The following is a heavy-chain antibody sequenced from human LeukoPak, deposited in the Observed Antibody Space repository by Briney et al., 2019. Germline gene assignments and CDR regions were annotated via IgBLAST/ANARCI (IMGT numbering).Heavy chain of an antibody. J-gene: IGHJ4*02. D-gene: IGHD5-24*01. Sequence: SETLSLTCAVYGGSFSGYYWSWIRQPPGKGLEWIGEINHSGSTNYNPSLKSRVTISVDTSKNQFSLKLSSVTAADTAVYYCARTGDGYNSWGQGTLVTVSS. V-gene: IGHV4-34*01. CDR1: GGSFSGYY. CDR2: INHSGST. CDR3: ARTGDGYNS.